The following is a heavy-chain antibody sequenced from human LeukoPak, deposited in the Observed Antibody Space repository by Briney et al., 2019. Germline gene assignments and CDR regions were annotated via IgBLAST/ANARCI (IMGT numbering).Heavy chain of an antibody. J-gene: IGHJ4*02. CDR3: AREDSYYYGSGSYPFDY. CDR2: ISSSSSYI. Sequence: GGSLRLSCAASGFTFSSYAMSWVRQAPGKGLEWVSSISSSSSYIYYADSVKGRFTIPRDNAKNSLYLQMNSLRAEDTAVYYCAREDSYYYGSGSYPFDYWGQGTLVTVSS. D-gene: IGHD3-10*01. CDR1: GFTFSSYA. V-gene: IGHV3-21*01.